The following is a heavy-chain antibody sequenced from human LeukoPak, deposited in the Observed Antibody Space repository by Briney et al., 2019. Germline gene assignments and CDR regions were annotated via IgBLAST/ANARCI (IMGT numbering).Heavy chain of an antibody. Sequence: ASVKVSCKASGGTFSSYAISWVRQAPGQGLEWMGGIIPIFGTANYAQKFQGRVTITTDESTSTAYMELSSPRSEDTAVYYCARAETAVRDGYRTPYYYYYMDVWGKGTTVTVSS. CDR1: GGTFSSYA. D-gene: IGHD5-24*01. V-gene: IGHV1-69*05. CDR2: IIPIFGTA. CDR3: ARAETAVRDGYRTPYYYYYMDV. J-gene: IGHJ6*03.